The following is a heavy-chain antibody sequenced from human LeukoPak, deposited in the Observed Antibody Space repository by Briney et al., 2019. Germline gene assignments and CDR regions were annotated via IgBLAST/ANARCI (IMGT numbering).Heavy chain of an antibody. J-gene: IGHJ3*02. Sequence: SETLSLPRGVYGGAFSGYYWGWVRQPPGEGAGWIGGINHSGSTNYNPSLKSRVTMLVDMSKNQFSLKLSSVTAADTAVYYCARGGDSSGYYLQDAFDIWGQGTMVTVSS. CDR3: ARGGDSSGYYLQDAFDI. V-gene: IGHV4-34*01. CDR1: GGAFSGYY. D-gene: IGHD3-22*01. CDR2: INHSGST.